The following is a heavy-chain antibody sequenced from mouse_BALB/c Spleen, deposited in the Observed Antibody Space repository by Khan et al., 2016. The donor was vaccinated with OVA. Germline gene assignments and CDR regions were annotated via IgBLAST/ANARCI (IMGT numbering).Heavy chain of an antibody. CDR3: ARIYGGDFDY. CDR1: GYSITSDYA. J-gene: IGHJ2*01. V-gene: IGHV3-2*02. D-gene: IGHD1-1*01. Sequence: EVQLQESGPGLVKPSQSLSLTCTVTGYSITSDYAWNWIRQFPGNKLEWMGYISYSGNTKYNPSLKSRISTTRDKSKNQFFLQLNSVTAEETATDYCARIYGGDFDYWGQGTTLTVSS. CDR2: ISYSGNT.